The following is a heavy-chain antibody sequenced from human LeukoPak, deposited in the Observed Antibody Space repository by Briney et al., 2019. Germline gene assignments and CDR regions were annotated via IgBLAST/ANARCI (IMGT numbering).Heavy chain of an antibody. J-gene: IGHJ3*02. CDR2: IYPGDSDT. V-gene: IGHV5-51*01. Sequence: GESLKISCKGSGYRFTSYWIGWVRQMPGKGLGWVGIIYPGDSDTRYSPSFQGLVTISADKSISTAYLQWSSLKAADAAMYYCSRPGEGSRSGDAFDIWGQGTMVTVSS. CDR1: GYRFTSYW. D-gene: IGHD3-10*01. CDR3: SRPGEGSRSGDAFDI.